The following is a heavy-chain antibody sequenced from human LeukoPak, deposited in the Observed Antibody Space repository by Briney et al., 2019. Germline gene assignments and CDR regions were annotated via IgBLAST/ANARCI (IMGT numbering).Heavy chain of an antibody. CDR3: ARGPVPGRGYCSSTSCPPHRYGMDV. D-gene: IGHD2-2*01. CDR2: MYYSGST. V-gene: IGHV4-39*01. J-gene: IGHJ6*02. Sequence: SETLSLTCTVSGGSIGSSTYYWGWIRQPPGKGLEWLGSMYYSGSTYYNPSLKSRVTISVDASENQFSLKLTSVTAADTAVYYCARGPVPGRGYCSSTSCPPHRYGMDVWGQGTTVTVSS. CDR1: GGSIGSSTYY.